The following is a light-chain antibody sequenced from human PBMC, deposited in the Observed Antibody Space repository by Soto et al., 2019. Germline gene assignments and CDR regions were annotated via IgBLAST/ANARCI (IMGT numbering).Light chain of an antibody. CDR2: EVS. CDR1: SSDIGGYNY. Sequence: QSALTQPASVSGSPGQSITISCTGTSSDIGGYNYVSWYQQHPGKAPKPIIYEVSHRPSGVSNRFSGSKSDNTASLTISGLQAEDEADYYCYSYTSSSARVFGTGTKLTVL. CDR3: YSYTSSSARV. J-gene: IGLJ1*01. V-gene: IGLV2-14*01.